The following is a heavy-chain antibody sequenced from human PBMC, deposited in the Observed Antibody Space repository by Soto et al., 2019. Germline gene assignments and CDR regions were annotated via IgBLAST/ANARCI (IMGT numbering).Heavy chain of an antibody. D-gene: IGHD2-15*01. CDR2: IYTSGST. J-gene: IGHJ4*02. V-gene: IGHV4-4*07. Sequence: KTSETLSLTCTVSGGSISSYYWSWIRQPAGKGLEWIGRIYTSGSTNYNPSLKSRLSLSIDRTRNQFSLSLSSMTAADKAVYYCARGGGYDSFDFWGQGIQVTVSS. CDR1: GGSISSYY. CDR3: ARGGGYDSFDF.